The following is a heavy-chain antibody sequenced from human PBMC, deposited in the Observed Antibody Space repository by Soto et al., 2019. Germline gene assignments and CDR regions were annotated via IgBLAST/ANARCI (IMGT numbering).Heavy chain of an antibody. CDR2: ISHSGTS. V-gene: IGHV4-4*02. CDR3: ARVVLSITRGAFDA. D-gene: IGHD1-20*01. Sequence: QVQLQESGPGLVKPSGTLSLTCAVSGGSISSSHWWTWVRQSPGKGLEYIGEISHSGTSNSNPSLKTRVPISVARSKNHCSLTLTSVSAAHTAVYYCARVVLSITRGAFDAWGQGT. J-gene: IGHJ3*01. CDR1: GGSISSSHW.